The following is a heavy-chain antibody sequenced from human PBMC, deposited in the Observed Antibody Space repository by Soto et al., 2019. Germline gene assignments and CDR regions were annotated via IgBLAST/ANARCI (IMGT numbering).Heavy chain of an antibody. CDR2: IWHDGSNK. D-gene: IGHD3-3*01. CDR3: ARDSQYPWIKYDFWSGSTGGYYYGMDV. Sequence: WGSLRLSCAASGFTFSSYGMHWVRQAPGKGLEWVAVIWHDGSNKYYADSVKGRFTISRDDSKNTLYLQMNSLRAEDTAVYYCARDSQYPWIKYDFWSGSTGGYYYGMDVWGQGTTVTVSS. CDR1: GFTFSSYG. V-gene: IGHV3-33*01. J-gene: IGHJ6*02.